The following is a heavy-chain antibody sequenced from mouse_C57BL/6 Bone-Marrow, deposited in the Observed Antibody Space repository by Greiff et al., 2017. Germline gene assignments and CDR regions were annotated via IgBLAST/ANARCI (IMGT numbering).Heavy chain of an antibody. V-gene: IGHV5-6*01. CDR1: GFTFSSYG. D-gene: IGHD6-2*01. CDR3: ARLSPWAF. J-gene: IGHJ3*01. CDR2: ISSGGSYI. Sequence: EVQGVESGGDLVKPGGSLKLSCAASGFTFSSYGMSWVRQTPDKRLEWVATISSGGSYIYYPDSVKGRFTISRDNAKNTLYLQMSSLKSEDTAMYCCARLSPWAFGGRGTLVTVSA.